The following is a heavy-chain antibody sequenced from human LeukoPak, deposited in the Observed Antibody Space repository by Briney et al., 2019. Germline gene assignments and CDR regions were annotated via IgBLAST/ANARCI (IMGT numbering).Heavy chain of an antibody. V-gene: IGHV4-34*01. Sequence: KPSETLSLTCAVYGGSFSGYYWSRIRQPPGKGLEWIGEINHSGSTNYNPSLKSRVTISVDTSKNQFSLKLSSVTAADTAVYYCARGGPDILTGYYKGRHDYWGQGTLVTVSS. CDR1: GGSFSGYY. D-gene: IGHD3-9*01. CDR3: ARGGPDILTGYYKGRHDY. J-gene: IGHJ4*02. CDR2: INHSGST.